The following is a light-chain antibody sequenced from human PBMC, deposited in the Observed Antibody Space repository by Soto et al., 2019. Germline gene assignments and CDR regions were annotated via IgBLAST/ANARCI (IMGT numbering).Light chain of an antibody. CDR1: QSVLYSSNNKNY. Sequence: DIVMTQSPDSVTASLGERATINCKSSQSVLYSSNNKNYLAWYQQKPGQPPNLLIYWASTRESGVPDRFSGSGSGTNFTRTISSLLAEDVAVYFCQQYYSTPRTFGQGTRVEIK. V-gene: IGKV4-1*01. J-gene: IGKJ1*01. CDR2: WAS. CDR3: QQYYSTPRT.